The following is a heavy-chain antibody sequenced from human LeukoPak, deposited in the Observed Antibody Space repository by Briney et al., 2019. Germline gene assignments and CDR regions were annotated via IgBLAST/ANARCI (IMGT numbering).Heavy chain of an antibody. J-gene: IGHJ4*02. CDR2: ISYDGSNK. Sequence: GRSLRLSCAASGFTFSSYAMHWVRQAPGKGLEWVAVISYDGSNKYDADSVKGRFTISRDNSKNTLYLQMNSLRAEDTAVYYCARGVSEWELLNYFDYWGQGTLVTVSS. CDR1: GFTFSSYA. CDR3: ARGVSEWELLNYFDY. V-gene: IGHV3-30*01. D-gene: IGHD1-26*01.